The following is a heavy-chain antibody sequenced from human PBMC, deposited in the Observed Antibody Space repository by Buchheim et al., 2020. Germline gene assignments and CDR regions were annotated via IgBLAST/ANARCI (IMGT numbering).Heavy chain of an antibody. CDR3: ARGVRTTAFDY. D-gene: IGHD4-11*01. J-gene: IGHJ4*02. CDR1: GYTFSNYH. V-gene: IGHV1-8*01. Sequence: QVQLVQSGAEVKKPGASVKVSCKASGYTFSNYHINWVRQATGQGPEWMGWVHPHNGHTGYAQKFQGRVTMTRNTSISTAYMELSSLRSEDTAVYYCARGVRTTAFDYWGQGTL. CDR2: VHPHNGHT.